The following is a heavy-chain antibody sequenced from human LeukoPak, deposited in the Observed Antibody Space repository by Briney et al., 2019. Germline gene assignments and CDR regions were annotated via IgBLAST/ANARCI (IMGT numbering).Heavy chain of an antibody. D-gene: IGHD3-22*01. J-gene: IGHJ4*02. CDR1: GFTFSSYA. Sequence: GGSLRLSCAASGFTFSSYAMHWVRQAPGKGLEWVAVISYDGSNKYYADSVKGRFTISRDNSKNTLYLQMNSLRAEDTAVYYCASSPYYYDSSFEYWGQEALVTVSS. CDR2: ISYDGSNK. CDR3: ASSPYYYDSSFEY. V-gene: IGHV3-30-3*01.